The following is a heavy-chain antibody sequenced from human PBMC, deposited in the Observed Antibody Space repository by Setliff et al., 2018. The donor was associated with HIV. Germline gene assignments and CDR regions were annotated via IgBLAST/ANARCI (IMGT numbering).Heavy chain of an antibody. CDR3: AKERGGSQPCDY. J-gene: IGHJ4*02. Sequence: GGSLRLSCAASGFTFNNFGMNWVRQAPGKGLEFVSAINAGGGNTYYANSVKGRFTISRDNSKNMLYLQMNSLRADDTAVYFCAKERGGSQPCDYWGQGTLVTVSS. D-gene: IGHD3-10*01. V-gene: IGHV3-23*01. CDR1: GFTFNNFG. CDR2: INAGGGNT.